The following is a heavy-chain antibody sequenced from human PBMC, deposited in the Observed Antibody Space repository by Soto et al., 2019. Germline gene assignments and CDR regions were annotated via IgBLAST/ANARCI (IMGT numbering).Heavy chain of an antibody. V-gene: IGHV3-15*01. Sequence: PGGSLRLSCAASGFTFSNAWMSWVRQAPGKGLEWVGRIKSKTDGGTTDYAAPVKGRFTISRDDSKNTLYLQMNSLKTEDTAVYYCTTQLLWFGKLPDWGQGTLVTVSS. CDR3: TTQLLWFGKLPD. CDR2: IKSKTDGGTT. J-gene: IGHJ4*02. CDR1: GFTFSNAW. D-gene: IGHD3-10*01.